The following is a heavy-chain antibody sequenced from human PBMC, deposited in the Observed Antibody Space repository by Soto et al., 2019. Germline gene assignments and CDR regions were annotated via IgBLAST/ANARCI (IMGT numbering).Heavy chain of an antibody. CDR3: ARAVPGSLVDFGY. J-gene: IGHJ4*02. V-gene: IGHV3-53*01. CDR1: GFTVSSNY. Sequence: EVQLVESGGGLIQPGGSLRLSCAASGFTVSSNYMSWVRQAPGKGLEWVSLIYSDGSTYYADSVKGRFTISRDNSKNTLFLQMNSLRAEDTAVYYCARAVPGSLVDFGYWGQGTLVTVSS. CDR2: IYSDGST. D-gene: IGHD6-19*01.